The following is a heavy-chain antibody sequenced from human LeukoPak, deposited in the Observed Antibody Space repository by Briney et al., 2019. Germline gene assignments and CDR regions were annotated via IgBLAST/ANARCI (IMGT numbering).Heavy chain of an antibody. CDR1: GDFITAYY. CDR2: VYYSGSA. CDR3: ASNTGTVFDY. Sequence: PSETLSLTCTVSGDFITAYYWSWIRQPPGKGLEWIGYVYYSGSAEYNPSLRSRVTISLEMSKQQFSLHLTSVTAADTAVYYCASNTGTVFDYWGQGALVTVPS. V-gene: IGHV4-59*01. J-gene: IGHJ4*02. D-gene: IGHD7-27*01.